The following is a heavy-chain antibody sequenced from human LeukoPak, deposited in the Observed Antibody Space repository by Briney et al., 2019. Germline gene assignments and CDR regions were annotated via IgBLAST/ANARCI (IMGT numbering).Heavy chain of an antibody. CDR3: ARAVGSNSSA. Sequence: GGSLRLSCAASGCTFSSYAMSWVRQAPGKGLEWVANIKQDGSETHYVASVKGRFTISRDNAENSVYLQMSSLSVEDTAVYYCARAVGSNSSAWGQGTLVTVSS. CDR2: IKQDGSET. CDR1: GCTFSSYA. D-gene: IGHD6-6*01. J-gene: IGHJ5*02. V-gene: IGHV3-7*01.